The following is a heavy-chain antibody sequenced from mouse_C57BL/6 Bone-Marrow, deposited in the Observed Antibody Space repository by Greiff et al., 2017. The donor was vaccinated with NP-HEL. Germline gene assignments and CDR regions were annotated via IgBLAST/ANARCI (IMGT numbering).Heavy chain of an antibody. CDR2: IFPGSGST. Sequence: QVQLQQSGPELVKPGASVKISCKASGYTFTDYYINWVKQRPGQGLEWIGWIFPGSGSTYYNEKFKGKATLTVDKSSSTAYMLLSSLTSEDSAVYFCARSGNGSSPYWYFDVWGTGTTVTVSS. CDR1: GYTFTDYY. V-gene: IGHV1-75*01. J-gene: IGHJ1*03. D-gene: IGHD1-1*01. CDR3: ARSGNGSSPYWYFDV.